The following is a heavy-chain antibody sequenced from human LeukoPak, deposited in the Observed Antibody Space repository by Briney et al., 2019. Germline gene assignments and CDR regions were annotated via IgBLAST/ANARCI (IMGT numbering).Heavy chain of an antibody. Sequence: GGSLRLSCAASGFIFRTYAMSWVRQAPGKGLEWVSALSGSGDKTFYADSVKGRFTISRDNSKNTLYLQMNSLRADDTAVYYCAKEFYSYGYTGFDYWGQGTLVTVSS. D-gene: IGHD3-16*01. J-gene: IGHJ4*02. CDR3: AKEFYSYGYTGFDY. CDR1: GFIFRTYA. V-gene: IGHV3-23*01. CDR2: LSGSGDKT.